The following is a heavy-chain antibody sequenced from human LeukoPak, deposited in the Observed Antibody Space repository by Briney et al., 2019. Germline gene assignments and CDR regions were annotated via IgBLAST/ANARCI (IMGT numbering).Heavy chain of an antibody. J-gene: IGHJ4*02. CDR3: AGRSSGYSD. V-gene: IGHV3-33*08. D-gene: IGHD3-22*01. CDR2: IWYDGSNK. CDR1: GFTFSSYG. Sequence: PGGSLRLSCAASGFTFSSYGMHWVRQAPGKGLEWVAVIWYDGSNKYYADSVKGRFTISRDNSKNTLYLQMNSLRAEDTAVYYCAGRSSGYSDWGQGTLVSVSS.